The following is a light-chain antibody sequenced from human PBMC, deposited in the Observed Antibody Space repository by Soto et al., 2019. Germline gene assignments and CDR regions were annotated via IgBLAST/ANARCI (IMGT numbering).Light chain of an antibody. CDR1: QGISNY. V-gene: IGKV1-27*01. Sequence: DIQMTQSPSSLCASVGDRVTITCRASQGISNYLAWYQQKPGKVPKLLIYAASTLQSGVPSRLSGSGSGPDFTLTISSLQPEDVATYYCQKYNSAPWTFGQGTKVDIK. CDR3: QKYNSAPWT. CDR2: AAS. J-gene: IGKJ1*01.